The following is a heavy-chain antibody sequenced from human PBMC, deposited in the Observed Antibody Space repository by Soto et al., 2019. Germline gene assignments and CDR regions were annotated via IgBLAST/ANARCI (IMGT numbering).Heavy chain of an antibody. V-gene: IGHV4-39*01. D-gene: IGHD3-3*01. Sequence: SETLSLTCTVSGGSISSSSYYWGWIRQPPGKGLEWIGSIYYSGSTYYNPSLKSRVTISVDTSKNQFSLKLSSVTAADTAVYYCARHQTYYDFWSGTRLGYYFDYWGQGTLVTVSS. J-gene: IGHJ4*02. CDR2: IYYSGST. CDR3: ARHQTYYDFWSGTRLGYYFDY. CDR1: GGSISSSSYY.